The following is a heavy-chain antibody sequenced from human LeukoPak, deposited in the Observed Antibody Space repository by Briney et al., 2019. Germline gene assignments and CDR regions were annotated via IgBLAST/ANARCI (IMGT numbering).Heavy chain of an antibody. CDR3: AHTTYYYDSSGYLY. Sequence: SGPTLVKPTQTLTLTCTFSGFSLSTSGVGVGWIRQPPGKALEWLALIYWNDDKRYSPSLKSRLTITKDTSKNQVVLTMTNMDPVDTATYYCAHTTYYYDSSGYLYWGQGTLVTVSS. D-gene: IGHD3-22*01. J-gene: IGHJ4*02. CDR1: GFSLSTSGVG. CDR2: IYWNDDK. V-gene: IGHV2-5*01.